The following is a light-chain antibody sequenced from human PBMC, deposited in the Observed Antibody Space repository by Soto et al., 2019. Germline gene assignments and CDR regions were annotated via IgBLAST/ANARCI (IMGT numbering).Light chain of an antibody. CDR3: RQTNSFART. CDR2: AAS. V-gene: IGKV1-12*01. J-gene: IGKJ1*01. CDR1: QDVNSW. Sequence: DTQMTQSPFSVSASVGDRVNITCRASQDVNSWLAWYQQKPGKAPKLLIYAASSLQSGVPSRIIGSGSGTDFALTIDSLQPEDFATYYCRQTNSFARTFGQGTKVEIK.